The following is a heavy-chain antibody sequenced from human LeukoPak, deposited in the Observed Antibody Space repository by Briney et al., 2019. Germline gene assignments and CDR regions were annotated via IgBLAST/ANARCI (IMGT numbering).Heavy chain of an antibody. CDR2: ISYDGSNK. CDR3: AKDKGSAWYFYFHY. D-gene: IGHD6-19*01. V-gene: IGHV3-30*18. Sequence: PGGSLRLSCAASGFTFSHYGMHWVRQAPGKGLEWVAVISYDGSNKYFADSVKGRFTISRDNSRNTLYLQMNSLRAEDTAVYYCAKDKGSAWYFYFHYWGQGTLVTVSS. J-gene: IGHJ4*02. CDR1: GFTFSHYG.